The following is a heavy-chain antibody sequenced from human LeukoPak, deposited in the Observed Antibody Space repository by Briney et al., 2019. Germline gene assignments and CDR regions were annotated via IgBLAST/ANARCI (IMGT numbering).Heavy chain of an antibody. CDR1: GYTFTSYD. J-gene: IGHJ4*02. V-gene: IGHV1-8*01. CDR3: ARGPPEHPQGY. Sequence: AASVKVSCKASGYTFTSYDINWVRQATGQGLEWMGWLNPNSGNTGYAQKFQGRITTTRDTSISTAYMELSSLRSEDTAVYYCARGPPEHPQGYWGQGTLVTVSS. D-gene: IGHD1-14*01. CDR2: LNPNSGNT.